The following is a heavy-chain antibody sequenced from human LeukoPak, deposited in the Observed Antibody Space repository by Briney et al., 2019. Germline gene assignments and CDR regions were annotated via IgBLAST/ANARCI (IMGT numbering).Heavy chain of an antibody. CDR1: GGSISSNGFD. J-gene: IGHJ6*03. CDR3: ARVRITMVRGPYPPLSYYYYMDV. D-gene: IGHD3-10*01. CDR2: INYSAST. Sequence: PSETLSLTCTVSGGSISSNGFDWGWIRQPPGKGLEWIGNINYSASTYYNPSLKSRVTISVDTSKNQFSLKLSSVTAADTAVYYCARVRITMVRGPYPPLSYYYYMDVWGKGTTVTVSS. V-gene: IGHV4-39*07.